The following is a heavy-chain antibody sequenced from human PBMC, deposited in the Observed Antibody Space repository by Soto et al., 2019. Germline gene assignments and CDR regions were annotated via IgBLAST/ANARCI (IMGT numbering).Heavy chain of an antibody. CDR2: IYNSGST. V-gene: IGHV4-59*01. Sequence: QVQLQESGPGLVKPSETLSLTCTVSGGSISTYYWSWIRQPPGKGLEWIGCIYNSGSTNYNPSLTSRVTISLDTSKNQFSLKLSSVTAADTAVYYCARGQQLANWGQGTLVTVSS. D-gene: IGHD6-13*01. CDR3: ARGQQLAN. CDR1: GGSISTYY. J-gene: IGHJ4*02.